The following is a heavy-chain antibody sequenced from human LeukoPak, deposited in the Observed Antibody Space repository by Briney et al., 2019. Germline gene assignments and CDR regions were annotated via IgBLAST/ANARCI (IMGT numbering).Heavy chain of an antibody. D-gene: IGHD1-14*01. CDR3: ARDDHVAVDY. Sequence: SETLSLTCTVSDGSISSYYWSWIRQPPGKGLEWIGYIYYSGSTNYNPSLKSRVTISVDTSKNQFSLKLSSVTAADTAVYYCARDDHVAVDYWGQGTLVTVSS. J-gene: IGHJ4*02. CDR1: DGSISSYY. CDR2: IYYSGST. V-gene: IGHV4-59*12.